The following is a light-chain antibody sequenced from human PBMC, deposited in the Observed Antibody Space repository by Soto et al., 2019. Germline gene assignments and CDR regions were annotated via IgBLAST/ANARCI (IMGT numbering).Light chain of an antibody. Sequence: IGWTQSPGTLSLSPGERASLSCRASQSVSSSYLAWYQQKPGQAPRLLIYGASSRATGIPARFSGSGSGTDFTLTISRLEPEDFAVYYCQQYGSSPPITFGQGTDWRL. V-gene: IGKV3-20*01. CDR3: QQYGSSPPIT. J-gene: IGKJ5*01. CDR1: QSVSSSY. CDR2: GAS.